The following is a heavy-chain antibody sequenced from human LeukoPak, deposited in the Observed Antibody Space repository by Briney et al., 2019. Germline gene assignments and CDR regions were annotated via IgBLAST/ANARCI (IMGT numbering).Heavy chain of an antibody. V-gene: IGHV1-18*01. D-gene: IGHD3-3*01. CDR2: ISAYNGKT. CDR1: GYIFRSYG. J-gene: IGHJ4*02. Sequence: ASVKVSCKASGYIFRSYGISWVRQAPGQGLEWVGWISAYNGKTNYAQKVQGRVTLTTDTSTSTAYMEMRGLISDDTAVYYCARGLSDDFWSFYQDYWGQGTLLIVSP. CDR3: ARGLSDDFWSFYQDY.